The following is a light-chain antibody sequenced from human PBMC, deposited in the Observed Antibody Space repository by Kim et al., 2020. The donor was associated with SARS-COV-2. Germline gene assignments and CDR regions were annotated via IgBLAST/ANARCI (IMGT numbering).Light chain of an antibody. V-gene: IGLV1-44*01. CDR1: SSNIGSNT. Sequence: ELTQPPSASGTPGQRVTISCSGSSSNIGSNTVNWYQQLPGTPPKLLIYRNNQRPSGVPDRFSGSKSGTSASLAISGLQSEDEADYYCAAWDATLNGGVFGGGTQLTVL. J-gene: IGLJ2*01. CDR3: AAWDATLNGGV. CDR2: RNN.